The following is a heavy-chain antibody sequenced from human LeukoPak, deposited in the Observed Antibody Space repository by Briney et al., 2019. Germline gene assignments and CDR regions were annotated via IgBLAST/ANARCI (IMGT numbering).Heavy chain of an antibody. Sequence: SETLSLTCTVSGGSISSYYWSWIRQPPGKGLEWIGYIYYSGSTYYNPSLKSRVTISVDTSKNQFSLKLSSVTAADTAVYYCARDRLTTVTTYTEGYFDLWGRGTLVTVSS. D-gene: IGHD4-17*01. CDR3: ARDRLTTVTTYTEGYFDL. CDR2: IYYSGST. V-gene: IGHV4-30-4*01. J-gene: IGHJ2*01. CDR1: GGSISSYY.